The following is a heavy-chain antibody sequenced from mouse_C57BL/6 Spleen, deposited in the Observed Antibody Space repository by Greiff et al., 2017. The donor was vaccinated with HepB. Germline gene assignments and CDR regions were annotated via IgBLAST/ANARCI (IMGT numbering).Heavy chain of an antibody. Sequence: QVQLKQSGAELVRPGASVKLSCKASGYTFTDYYINWVKQRPGQGLEWIARIYPGSGNTYYNEKFKGKATLTAEKSSSTAYMQLSSLTSEDSAVYFCASEAGYDDYWGQGTTRTVSS. D-gene: IGHD2-2*01. CDR3: ASEAGYDDY. CDR1: GYTFTDYY. V-gene: IGHV1-76*01. J-gene: IGHJ2*01. CDR2: IYPGSGNT.